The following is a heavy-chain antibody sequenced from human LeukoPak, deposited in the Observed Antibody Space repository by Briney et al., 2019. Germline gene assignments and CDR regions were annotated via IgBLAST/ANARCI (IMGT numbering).Heavy chain of an antibody. D-gene: IGHD3-10*01. CDR2: FDPEDGET. Sequence: ASVKVSCKVSGYTLTELSMHWVRQAPGKGLEWMGGFDPEDGETIYAQKFQGRVTMTEDTSTDTAYMELRSLRSDDTAVYYCARSYHGSGSSEFDYWGQGTLVTVSS. J-gene: IGHJ4*02. CDR3: ARSYHGSGSSEFDY. CDR1: GYTLTELS. V-gene: IGHV1-24*01.